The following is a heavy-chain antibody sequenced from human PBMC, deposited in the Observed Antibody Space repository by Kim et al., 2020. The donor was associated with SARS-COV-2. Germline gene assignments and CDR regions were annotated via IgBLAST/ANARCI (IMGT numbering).Heavy chain of an antibody. CDR1: GFTFSSYD. Sequence: GGSLRLSCAASGFTFSSYDMHWVRQATGKGLEWVSAIGTAGDTYYPGSVKGRFTISRENAKNSLYLQMNSLRAGDTAVYYCARAYCSGGSCYFSRNYYYGMDVWGQGTTVTVSS. CDR3: ARAYCSGGSCYFSRNYYYGMDV. V-gene: IGHV3-13*01. D-gene: IGHD2-15*01. CDR2: IGTAGDT. J-gene: IGHJ6*02.